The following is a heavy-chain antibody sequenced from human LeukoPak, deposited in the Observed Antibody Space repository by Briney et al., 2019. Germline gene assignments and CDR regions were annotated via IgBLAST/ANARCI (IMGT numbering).Heavy chain of an antibody. D-gene: IGHD3-10*01. J-gene: IGHJ3*02. CDR2: ISAYNGNT. V-gene: IGHV1-18*01. Sequence: ASVKVSCKASGYTFTSYGISWVRQAPGQGLEWMGWISAYNGNTNYAQKLQGRVTMTTDTSTSTAYMELRSLRSDDTAVYYCARDRGDILWFGELDAFDIWGQGTMVTVSS. CDR3: ARDRGDILWFGELDAFDI. CDR1: GYTFTSYG.